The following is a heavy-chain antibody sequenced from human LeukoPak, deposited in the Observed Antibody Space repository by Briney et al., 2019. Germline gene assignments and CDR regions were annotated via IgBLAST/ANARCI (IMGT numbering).Heavy chain of an antibody. D-gene: IGHD3-16*02. V-gene: IGHV1-18*01. CDR2: ISAYNGNT. Sequence: GASVKVSCKTSGYSENFYGITWVRQVAGQGLEWMGWISAYNGNTNYAQKLQGRVTMTTDTSTSTAYMELRSLRSDDTAVYYCARVEQLIVSDYYMDVWGKGTTVTISS. J-gene: IGHJ6*03. CDR1: GYSENFYG. CDR3: ARVEQLIVSDYYMDV.